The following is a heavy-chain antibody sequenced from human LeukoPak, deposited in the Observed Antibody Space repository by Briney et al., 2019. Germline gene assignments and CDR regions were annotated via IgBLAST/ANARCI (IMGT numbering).Heavy chain of an antibody. D-gene: IGHD3-10*01. CDR3: AKIPLWFGEKLPIDY. Sequence: GGSLRLSCAASGFSFSSYGMRWVRQAPGKGLEWVALIRNDGTNKYYADSVKGRFTISRDNSKNTLYLQMNSLRTEDTAVYYCAKIPLWFGEKLPIDYWGQGTLVTVSS. CDR1: GFSFSSYG. CDR2: IRNDGTNK. J-gene: IGHJ4*02. V-gene: IGHV3-30*02.